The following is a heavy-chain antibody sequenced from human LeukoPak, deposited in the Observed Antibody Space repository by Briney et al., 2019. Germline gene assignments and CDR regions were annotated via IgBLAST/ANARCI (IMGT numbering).Heavy chain of an antibody. D-gene: IGHD4-23*01. V-gene: IGHV4-38-2*02. CDR1: GYSIMTTFY. CDR3: ARVSDDAYGGHSGAIDFDS. CDR2: VYHSGST. J-gene: IGHJ4*02. Sequence: SETLSLTCTVSGYSIMTTFYWRWIRQSPTKGLEWIGNVYHSGSTYSNPSLRSRVTISVDTSKNQFSLKLSSVTAADTAVYYCARVSDDAYGGHSGAIDFDSWGQGTVVTVSS.